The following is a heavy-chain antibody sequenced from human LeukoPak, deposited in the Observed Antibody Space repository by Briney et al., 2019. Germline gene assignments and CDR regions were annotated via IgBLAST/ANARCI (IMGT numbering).Heavy chain of an antibody. CDR2: IYYSGST. CDR3: ARAPGCSSTSCHHWFDP. CDR1: GGSVSGGSYY. J-gene: IGHJ5*02. D-gene: IGHD2-2*01. Sequence: SETLSLTCTVSGGSVSGGSYYWSWIRQPPGKGLEWIGYIYYSGSTNYNPSLKSRVTISVDTSKNQFSLKLSSVTAADTAVYYCARAPGCSSTSCHHWFDPWGQGTLVTVSS. V-gene: IGHV4-61*01.